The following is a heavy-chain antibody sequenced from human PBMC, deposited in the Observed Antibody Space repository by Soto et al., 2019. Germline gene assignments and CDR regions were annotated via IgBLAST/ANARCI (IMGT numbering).Heavy chain of an antibody. CDR1: GYTFTSYY. D-gene: IGHD2-21*02. V-gene: IGHV1-46*01. CDR3: ARDLTAADY. J-gene: IGHJ4*02. CDR2: INPNGGST. Sequence: QVQLMQSGAEVKKPGASVTISCKASGYTFTSYYIHWVRQAPRQGLEWMTIINPNGGSTNYAQKFQGSVTVTRDTSTSTVNMELSSLSSEDTAVYYCARDLTAADYWGQGTLVTVSS.